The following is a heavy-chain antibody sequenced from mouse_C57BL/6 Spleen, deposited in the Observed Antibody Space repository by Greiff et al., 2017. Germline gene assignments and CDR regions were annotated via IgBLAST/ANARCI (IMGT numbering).Heavy chain of an antibody. D-gene: IGHD2-1*01. CDR1: GFTFTDYY. J-gene: IGHJ1*03. V-gene: IGHV7-3*01. CDR2: IRNKANGYTT. CDR3: ARLYGNYVWYFDV. Sequence: EVKLVESGGGLVQPGGSLSLSCAASGFTFTDYYMSWVRQPPGKALEWLGFIRNKANGYTTEYSASVKGRFTISRDNSQSILYLQMNALIAEDRATYYCARLYGNYVWYFDVWGTGTTVTVSS.